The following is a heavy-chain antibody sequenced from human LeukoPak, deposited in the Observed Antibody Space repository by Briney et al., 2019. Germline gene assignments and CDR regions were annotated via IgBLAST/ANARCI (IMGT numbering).Heavy chain of an antibody. CDR1: GFTFSSYA. V-gene: IGHV3-64D*09. CDR3: VKGRYSNSWYSSDY. J-gene: IGHJ4*02. CDR2: ISSSGGRT. D-gene: IGHD6-13*01. Sequence: PGGSLRLSCPASGFTFSSYAMHWVRQAPGKGLEYVSAISSSGGRTYYADSVRGRFTISRDNSKNTLYLQMSSLRAEDTAVYYCVKGRYSNSWYSSDYWGQGTLVTVSS.